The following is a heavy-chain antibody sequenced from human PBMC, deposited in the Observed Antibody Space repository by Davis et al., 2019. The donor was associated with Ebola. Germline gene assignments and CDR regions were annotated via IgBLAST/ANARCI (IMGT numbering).Heavy chain of an antibody. CDR1: GFTFSSYW. J-gene: IGHJ6*02. CDR3: ARRWPYGDHVGWYYGMDV. CDR2: INSDASRT. D-gene: IGHD4-17*01. V-gene: IGHV3-74*03. Sequence: GESLKISCAASGFTFSSYWMHWVRQGPGKGLVWVSRINSDASRTTYADSVKGRFTISRENAKNSLYLQMNSLRAGDTAVYYCARRWPYGDHVGWYYGMDVWGQGTTVTVSS.